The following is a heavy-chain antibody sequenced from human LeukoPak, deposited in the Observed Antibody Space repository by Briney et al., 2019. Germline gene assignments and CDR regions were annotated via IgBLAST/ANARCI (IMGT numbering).Heavy chain of an antibody. V-gene: IGHV1-46*03. CDR2: INPSGGST. Sequence: ASVKVSCKASGYTFTSYYMHWVRQAPGQGLEWMGIINPSGGSTSYAQKFQGRVTMTTDTSTSTVYMELSSLRSEDTAVYYCARDLQYCSSTSCYNDDAFDIWGQGTMVTVSS. J-gene: IGHJ3*02. CDR3: ARDLQYCSSTSCYNDDAFDI. D-gene: IGHD2-2*02. CDR1: GYTFTSYY.